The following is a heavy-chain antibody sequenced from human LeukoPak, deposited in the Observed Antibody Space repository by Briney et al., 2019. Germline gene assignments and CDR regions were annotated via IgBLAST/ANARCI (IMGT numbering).Heavy chain of an antibody. V-gene: IGHV1-2*02. CDR2: INPNSGGT. J-gene: IGHJ6*03. CDR3: ARENSGWYLYYYYYYMDV. D-gene: IGHD6-19*01. Sequence: ASVKVSCKASGYTFTDYYIHWVRQAPGQGLEWMGWINPNSGGTNYAQKFQGRVTMTRDTSISTAYMELSRLRSDDTAVYYCARENSGWYLYYYYYYMDVWGKGTTVTVSS. CDR1: GYTFTDYY.